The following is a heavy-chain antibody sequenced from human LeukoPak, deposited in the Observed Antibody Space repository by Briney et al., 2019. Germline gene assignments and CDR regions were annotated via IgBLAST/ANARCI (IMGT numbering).Heavy chain of an antibody. CDR3: ARASWFGESTTDY. CDR1: GGSISSGSYY. CDR2: IYTSGST. J-gene: IGHJ4*02. D-gene: IGHD3-10*01. V-gene: IGHV4-61*02. Sequence: SETLSLTCTVSGGSISSGSYYWSWIRQPAGKGLEWIGRIYTSGSTNYNPSLKSRVTISVATSKNQFSLKLSSVTAADTAVYYCARASWFGESTTDYWGQGTLVTVSS.